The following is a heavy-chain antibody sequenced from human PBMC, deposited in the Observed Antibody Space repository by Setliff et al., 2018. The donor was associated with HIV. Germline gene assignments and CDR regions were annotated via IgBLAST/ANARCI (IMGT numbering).Heavy chain of an antibody. CDR2: INHSGNT. Sequence: SETLSLTCAVFGESFSNYHWNWFRQPPGGGLEWIGEINHSGNTDYNSSLKSRVTISVDTSKKQFSLEMRSLTAADTAVYYCARNHRLPGVQPPYWYFDLWGRGTLVTVSS. V-gene: IGHV4-34*01. CDR3: ARNHRLPGVQPPYWYFDL. J-gene: IGHJ2*01. CDR1: GESFSNYH. D-gene: IGHD3-10*01.